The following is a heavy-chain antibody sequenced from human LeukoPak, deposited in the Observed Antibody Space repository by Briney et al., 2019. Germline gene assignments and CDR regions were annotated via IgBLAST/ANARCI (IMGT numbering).Heavy chain of an antibody. V-gene: IGHV4-39*01. CDR1: GGSISSSKKY. D-gene: IGHD2-15*01. CDR2: IYYSGSI. CDR3: ARQGSIWWYAWYFDL. J-gene: IGHJ2*01. Sequence: NPSETLSLTCNVSGGSISSSKKYWGWIRQPPGKGLEWIGSIYYSGSIYYNPSLKSRVTISVDTSKNQFSLKLSSVTAADTAVYYCARQGSIWWYAWYFDLWGRGTLVTVSS.